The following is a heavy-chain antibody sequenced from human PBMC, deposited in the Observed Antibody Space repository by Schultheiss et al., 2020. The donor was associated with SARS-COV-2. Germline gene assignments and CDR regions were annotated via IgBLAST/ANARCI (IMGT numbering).Heavy chain of an antibody. V-gene: IGHV4-61*08. Sequence: SQTLSLTCTVSGGSISSGGYYWSWIRQPPGKGLEWIGEIHHSGSTNYNPSLKSRVTISVDTSKNQFSLKLTSVTAADTAIYYCARDMVNGYRWFDPWGQGTLVTVSS. CDR3: ARDMVNGYRWFDP. D-gene: IGHD5-18*01. CDR1: GGSISSGGYY. CDR2: IHHSGST. J-gene: IGHJ5*02.